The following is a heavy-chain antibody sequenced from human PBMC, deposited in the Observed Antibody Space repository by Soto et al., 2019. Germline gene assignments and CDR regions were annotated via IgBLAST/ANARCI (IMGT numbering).Heavy chain of an antibody. Sequence: QVQLQQWGAGLLKPSETLSLTCAVYGGSFSGYYWTWIRQTPGKGLEWIGEISHSGTTNYQPSLTSRVTISADPSKQQFSLNLTSVTAADSGVYYCARVECISVYCFTRWALDFWGQVTVVTVSS. CDR2: ISHSGTT. V-gene: IGHV4-34*01. CDR1: GGSFSGYY. CDR3: ARVECISVYCFTRWALDF. D-gene: IGHD5-12*01. J-gene: IGHJ3*01.